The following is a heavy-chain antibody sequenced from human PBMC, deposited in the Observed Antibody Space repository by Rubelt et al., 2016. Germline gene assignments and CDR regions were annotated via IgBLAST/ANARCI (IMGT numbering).Heavy chain of an antibody. CDR3: ARGDWNYFDC. V-gene: IGHV4-39*01. D-gene: IGHD2-21*02. J-gene: IGHJ4*02. Sequence: QLQLQESGPGLVKPSETLPLTCTVSGGSISSSTYYWGWIRQPPGKGLEWIGSIYYSGSTYYNPSLTSRVTISVDTPKNRFSLRLSSWTDADRAVYDCARGDWNYFDCWGQGTLVTVSS. CDR1: GGSISSSTYY. CDR2: IYYSGST.